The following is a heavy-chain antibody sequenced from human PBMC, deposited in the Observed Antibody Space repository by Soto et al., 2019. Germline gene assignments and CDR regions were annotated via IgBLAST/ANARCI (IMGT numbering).Heavy chain of an antibody. CDR2: ISGSGGSA. J-gene: IGHJ4*02. V-gene: IGHV3-23*01. CDR1: GFSFSSYA. Sequence: GGSLRLSCAASGFSFSSYALSWVRQGPGKGLEWVSAISGSGGSAYYADSVKGRFTISRDNSKNTLYLKMNSLRAEDTAVYYCAKSAYYYDSSGNRPHTDYWGQGTLVTVSS. D-gene: IGHD3-22*01. CDR3: AKSAYYYDSSGNRPHTDY.